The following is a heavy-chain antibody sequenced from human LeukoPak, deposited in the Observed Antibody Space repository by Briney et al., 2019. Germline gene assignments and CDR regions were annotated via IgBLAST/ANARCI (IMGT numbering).Heavy chain of an antibody. V-gene: IGHV4-59*01. CDR1: GGSISNYY. D-gene: IGHD6-19*01. CDR2: IYYTGTT. CDR3: ARESSGHLNAFDI. J-gene: IGHJ3*02. Sequence: SETLSLTCTVSGGSISNYYWSWTRQPPGKGLERIGYIYYTGTTNYNPSLKSRVTISLDTSKNQFSLKLTSVSAADAAVYYCARESSGHLNAFDIWGQGTMVTVSS.